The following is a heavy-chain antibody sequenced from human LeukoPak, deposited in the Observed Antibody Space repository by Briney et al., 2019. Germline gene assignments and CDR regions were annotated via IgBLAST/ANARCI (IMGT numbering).Heavy chain of an antibody. D-gene: IGHD2-2*01. CDR1: GGTFSSYT. V-gene: IGHV1-69*04. CDR2: IIPILGIA. J-gene: IGHJ5*02. CDR3: ARDRVVVVPAARTGWFDP. Sequence: GAPVKVSCKASGGTFSSYTISWVRQAPGQGLEWMGRIIPILGIANYAQKFQGRVTITADKSTSTAYMELSSLRSEDTAVYYCARDRVVVVPAARTGWFDPWGQGTLVTVSS.